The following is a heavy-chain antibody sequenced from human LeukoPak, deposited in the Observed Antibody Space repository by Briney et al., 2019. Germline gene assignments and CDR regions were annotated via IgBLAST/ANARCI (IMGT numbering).Heavy chain of an antibody. D-gene: IGHD1-26*01. J-gene: IGHJ6*02. CDR3: ARAGGYGSYSYYYYGMDV. Sequence: ASVKVSCKASGYTFTCYGISWVRQAPGQGLEWMGWISAYNGNTNYAQKLQGRVTMTTDTSTSTAYMELRSLRSDDTAVYYCARAGGYGSYSYYYYGMDVWGQGTTVTVSS. V-gene: IGHV1-18*01. CDR1: GYTFTCYG. CDR2: ISAYNGNT.